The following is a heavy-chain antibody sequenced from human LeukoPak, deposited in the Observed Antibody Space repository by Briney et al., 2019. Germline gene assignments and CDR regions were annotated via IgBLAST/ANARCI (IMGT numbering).Heavy chain of an antibody. CDR2: ISSSSSYT. D-gene: IGHD3-9*01. CDR3: ARHFTTGSIDH. V-gene: IGHV3-11*06. J-gene: IGHJ4*02. Sequence: GGSLRLSCAASGFTFSDYYMSWIRQAPGKGLEWVSYISSSSSYTNYADSVKGRFTISRDNSKNTLYLQMNSLRADDTAVYYCARHFTTGSIDHWGQGNLVTVSS. CDR1: GFTFSDYY.